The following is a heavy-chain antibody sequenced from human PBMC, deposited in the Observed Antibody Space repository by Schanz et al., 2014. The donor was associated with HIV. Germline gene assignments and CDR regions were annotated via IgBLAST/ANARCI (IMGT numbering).Heavy chain of an antibody. CDR2: INPKTGGP. D-gene: IGHD3-16*02. CDR1: GYTFTDYF. J-gene: IGHJ4*02. V-gene: IGHV1-2*02. Sequence: QVQLVQSGAEVKKPGASVKVSCKASGYTFTDYFMHWVRQAPGQGLEWMGWINPKTGGPNLAQMFQGRSVVARDTSINTAYLEVSRLRSDDTAVFYCARSRYHQFVGHFDYWGQGSLVTVSS. CDR3: ARSRYHQFVGHFDY.